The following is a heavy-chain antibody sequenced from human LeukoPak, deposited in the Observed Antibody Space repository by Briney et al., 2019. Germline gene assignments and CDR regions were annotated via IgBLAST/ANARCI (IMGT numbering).Heavy chain of an antibody. V-gene: IGHV3-48*01. D-gene: IGHD3-3*01. J-gene: IGHJ5*02. CDR2: ISSSSSTI. CDR3: ARTQRITIFGVVIPRYNWFDP. CDR1: GFTFSSYS. Sequence: GGSLRLSCAASGFTFSSYSMNWVRQAPGKGLEWVSYISSSSSTIYYADSVKGRFTISRDSAKNSLYLQMNSLRAEDTAVYYCARTQRITIFGVVIPRYNWFDPWGQGTLVTVSS.